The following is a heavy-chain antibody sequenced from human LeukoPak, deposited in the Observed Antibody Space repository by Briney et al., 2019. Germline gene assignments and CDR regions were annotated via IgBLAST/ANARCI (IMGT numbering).Heavy chain of an antibody. CDR1: GGSFSGYY. Sequence: SETLSLTCAVYGGSFSGYYWSWIRQPPGKGLEWIGEINHSGSTNYNPSLKSRVTISVDTSKNQFSLKLSSVTAADAAVYFCARQSSIAAVDYWGQGTLVTVSS. CDR3: ARQSSIAAVDY. D-gene: IGHD6-13*01. J-gene: IGHJ4*02. CDR2: INHSGST. V-gene: IGHV4-34*01.